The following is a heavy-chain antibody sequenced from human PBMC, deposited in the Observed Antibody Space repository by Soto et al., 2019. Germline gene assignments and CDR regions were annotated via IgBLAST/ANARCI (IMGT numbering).Heavy chain of an antibody. CDR2: IKQDGSEK. CDR3: ARRMTAVTIIDY. CDR1: GFSFSNYW. D-gene: IGHD4-17*01. V-gene: IGHV3-7*03. J-gene: IGHJ4*02. Sequence: PGGSLRLSCAASGFSFSNYWMTWVRQAPGKGLEWVANIKQDGSEKLYVGSVKGRFTVSRDNADNSLYLDMNSLRAEDTAVYYCARRMTAVTIIDYWGQGTLVTVSS.